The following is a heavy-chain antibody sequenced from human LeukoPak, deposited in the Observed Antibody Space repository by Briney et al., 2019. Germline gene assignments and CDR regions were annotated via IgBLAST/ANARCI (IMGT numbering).Heavy chain of an antibody. V-gene: IGHV3-23*01. CDR2: ISGSAGYT. J-gene: IGHJ4*02. CDR1: GFTFSGIA. Sequence: GGSLRLSCAASGFTFSGIAMTWVRQAPGKGLEWVSAISGSAGYTYYADSVKGRFTISRDNSKNTLYLQMNSLRAEDTAVYYCAKGVRWELPFDYWGQGTLVTVSS. CDR3: AKGVRWELPFDY. D-gene: IGHD1-26*01.